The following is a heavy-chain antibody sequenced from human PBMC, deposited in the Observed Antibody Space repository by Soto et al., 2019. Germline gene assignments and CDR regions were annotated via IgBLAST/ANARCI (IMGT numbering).Heavy chain of an antibody. Sequence: QLLQSGGGLVQPGGSMKLSCAASGFNFGTTDMSWVRQAPGEGLEWVSTIDGSGGITYYAYSVKGRFTISRDNSRNSLYLQMNSLRGDDTALYYCVKNSGGFKTWGQGALVTVSS. V-gene: IGHV3-23*01. CDR1: GFNFGTTD. CDR2: IDGSGGIT. CDR3: VKNSGGFKT. J-gene: IGHJ5*02. D-gene: IGHD3-10*01.